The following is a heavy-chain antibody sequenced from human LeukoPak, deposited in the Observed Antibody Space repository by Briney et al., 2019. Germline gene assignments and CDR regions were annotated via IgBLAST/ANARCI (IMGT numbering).Heavy chain of an antibody. Sequence: ASVKVSCKVSGYTLTELSMHWVRQAPGKGLEWVGGFDPEDGETIYAQKFQGRVTMTEDTSTDTAYMELSSLRSEDTAVYYCATTPPHVGATNAMYYFDYWGQGTLVTVSS. D-gene: IGHD1-26*01. CDR3: ATTPPHVGATNAMYYFDY. V-gene: IGHV1-24*01. CDR1: GYTLTELS. CDR2: FDPEDGET. J-gene: IGHJ4*02.